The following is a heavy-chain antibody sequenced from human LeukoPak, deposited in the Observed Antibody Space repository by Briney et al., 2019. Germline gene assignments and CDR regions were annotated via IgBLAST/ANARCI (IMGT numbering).Heavy chain of an antibody. CDR2: IYYSGST. CDR1: GGSLSSYY. D-gene: IGHD2-15*01. Sequence: SETLSLTCTDSGGSLSSYYWSWIRQPLGKGLGWMGYIYYSGSTNYNPSLKSRVTISVDTSKNQSSLKLSSVTAAGTAVYYCARGCSGGSCFYYYYYGMDVWGQGTTVTVSS. J-gene: IGHJ6*02. V-gene: IGHV4-59*01. CDR3: ARGCSGGSCFYYYYYGMDV.